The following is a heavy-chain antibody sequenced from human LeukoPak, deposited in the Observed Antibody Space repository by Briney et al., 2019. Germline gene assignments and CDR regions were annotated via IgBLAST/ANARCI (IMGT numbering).Heavy chain of an antibody. D-gene: IGHD5/OR15-5a*01. CDR3: AKLSTWPQGFDY. CDR2: ISGSGGST. V-gene: IGHV3-23*01. J-gene: IGHJ4*02. CDR1: GFTFSDYY. Sequence: GGSLRLSCAASGFTFSDYYMSWIRQAPGKGLEWVSAISGSGGSTYYADSVKGRFTISRDNSKNTLYLQMNSLRAEDTAVYYCAKLSTWPQGFDYWGQGTLVTVSS.